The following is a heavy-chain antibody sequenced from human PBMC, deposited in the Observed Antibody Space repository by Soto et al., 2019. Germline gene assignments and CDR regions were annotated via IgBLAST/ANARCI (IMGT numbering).Heavy chain of an antibody. CDR3: AREPPAAGENWFDP. CDR1: VDSISSYY. D-gene: IGHD6-13*01. V-gene: IGHV4-59*01. J-gene: IGHJ5*02. CDR2: IYYSGST. Sequence: PSKTLSLTCAVSVDSISSYYWSWSRQPPGKGLEWIGSIYYSGSTNYNPSLKSRVTMSIDMSKNQFSLKVSSVTAADTAVYYCAREPPAAGENWFDPWGQGTLVTVSS.